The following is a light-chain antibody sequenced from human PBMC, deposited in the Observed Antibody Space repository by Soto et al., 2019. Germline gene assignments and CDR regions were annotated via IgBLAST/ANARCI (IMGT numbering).Light chain of an antibody. CDR3: QQYGSSLST. V-gene: IGKV3-20*01. J-gene: IGKJ1*01. Sequence: ERVIAQSRATLSVSPGERATLSCRASESVSSNLGWHHERPGQAPRLLIYGASSRATGIPDRFSGSGSGTDFTLTIRRLEPEDFAVYYCQQYGSSLSTFGKGTKVDIK. CDR2: GAS. CDR1: ESVSSN.